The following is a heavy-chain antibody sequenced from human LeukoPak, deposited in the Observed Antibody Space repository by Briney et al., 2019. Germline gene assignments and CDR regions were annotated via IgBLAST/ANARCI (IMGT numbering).Heavy chain of an antibody. D-gene: IGHD3-10*01. CDR2: ISWNSGSI. CDR1: GFTFDDYA. J-gene: IGHJ4*02. Sequence: GGSLRLSCAASGFTFDDYAMHWVRQAPGKGLEWVSGISWNSGSIGYADSVKGRFTISRDNSKNSLYLQMNSLRAEDTALYYCAKAPFYGSGTPVFDYWGQGTLVTVSS. CDR3: AKAPFYGSGTPVFDY. V-gene: IGHV3-9*01.